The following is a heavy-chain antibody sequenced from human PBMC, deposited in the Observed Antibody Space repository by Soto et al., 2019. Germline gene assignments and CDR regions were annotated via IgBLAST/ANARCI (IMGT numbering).Heavy chain of an antibody. V-gene: IGHV4-59*01. D-gene: IGHD2-15*01. CDR1: GGSISSYY. Sequence: SETLSLTCTVSGGSISSYYWSWIRQPPGKGLEWIGYIYYSGSTNYNPSLKSRVTISVDASKNQFSLKLSSVTAADTAVYYCASRSRGPYYFDYWGQGTLVTVSS. CDR3: ASRSRGPYYFDY. CDR2: IYYSGST. J-gene: IGHJ4*02.